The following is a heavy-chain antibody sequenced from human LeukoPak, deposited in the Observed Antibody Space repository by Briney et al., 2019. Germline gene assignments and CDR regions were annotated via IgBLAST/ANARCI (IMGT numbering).Heavy chain of an antibody. J-gene: IGHJ6*03. CDR1: GDSVSNNRAA. V-gene: IGHV6-1*01. CDR3: AEGNYYLDV. Sequence: SQTLSLTCAISGDSVSNNRAAWTWLRQSKSRDLEWLGTTYYRSKWYTDYAVSVQSRMNMHPVTSKNQFALHLASVTPEDAAVYYCAEGNYYLDVWGQGTTVTVSS. CDR2: TYYRSKWYT.